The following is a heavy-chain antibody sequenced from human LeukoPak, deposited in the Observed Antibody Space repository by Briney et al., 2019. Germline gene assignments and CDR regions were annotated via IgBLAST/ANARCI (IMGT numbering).Heavy chain of an antibody. J-gene: IGHJ4*02. CDR3: VRLRSIGEFLLTFEFDY. CDR2: IYYTGTT. CDR1: GGSISSSRYY. V-gene: IGHV4-39*07. D-gene: IGHD3-10*01. Sequence: PSETLSLTCTVSGGSISSSRYYWGWIRQPPGKGLEWIGSIYYTGTTHYNPSLKSRVTISVDTSKNQFSLKLSSVTAADTAVYYCVRLRSIGEFLLTFEFDYWGQGTLVTVSS.